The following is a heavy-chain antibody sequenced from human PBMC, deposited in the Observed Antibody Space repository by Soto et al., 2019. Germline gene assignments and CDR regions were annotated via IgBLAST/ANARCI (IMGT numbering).Heavy chain of an antibody. D-gene: IGHD4-17*01. Sequence: EVQLFDSGGGLVQPGGSLRLSCTTSGFTFSRHAMTWVRQAPGRGLQWVSSISNSDDSTYYAASVKGRFTISRDISRSTLYLQMDRLRAEDTAVYYCAKGYGDSDSWGPGTQLTVSS. V-gene: IGHV3-23*01. CDR3: AKGYGDSDS. CDR2: ISNSDDST. J-gene: IGHJ4*02. CDR1: GFTFSRHA.